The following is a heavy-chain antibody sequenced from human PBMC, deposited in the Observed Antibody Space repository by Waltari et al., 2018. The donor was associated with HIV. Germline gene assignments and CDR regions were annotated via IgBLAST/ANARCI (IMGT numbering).Heavy chain of an antibody. D-gene: IGHD3-9*01. CDR3: LPDYDILTGYLAFDY. CDR2: IVSKACGGTT. CDR1: GFPFGDYA. J-gene: IGHJ4*02. Sequence: EVQLVESGGGLVQPGRSLRLSCTASGFPFGDYAMSWFRQAPGKGLEWVSFIVSKACGGTTEYAASVKVRFTISRNDSKSIAYLQMNSLKTEDTAVYYCLPDYDILTGYLAFDYWGQGTLVTVSS. V-gene: IGHV3-49*03.